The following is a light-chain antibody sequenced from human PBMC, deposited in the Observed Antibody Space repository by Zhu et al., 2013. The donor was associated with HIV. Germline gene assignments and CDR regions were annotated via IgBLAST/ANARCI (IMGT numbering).Light chain of an antibody. CDR2: DAS. Sequence: DIQMTQSPSTLSASVGDRVTITCRASQTINNWLAWYQQKPGKAPKLLIYDASSLENGVPSRFSGSGSGTEFTLTISSLQPDDFATYYCQQYNTYSPWTFGQGTKVEMK. V-gene: IGKV1-5*01. J-gene: IGKJ1*01. CDR1: QTINNW. CDR3: QQYNTYSPWT.